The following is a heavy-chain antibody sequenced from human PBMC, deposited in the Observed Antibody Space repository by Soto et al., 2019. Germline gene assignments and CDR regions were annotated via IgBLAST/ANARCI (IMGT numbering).Heavy chain of an antibody. Sequence: GGSLRLSCAASGFNFSSYGMHWVRQAPGKGLEWGAVISYDGSNKYYADSVKGRFTISRDNSKNTLYLQMSRLRAEDTAVYYCANLLTQSAFDIWGQGTMVTVSS. D-gene: IGHD3-9*01. CDR2: ISYDGSNK. CDR1: GFNFSSYG. CDR3: ANLLTQSAFDI. J-gene: IGHJ3*02. V-gene: IGHV3-30*18.